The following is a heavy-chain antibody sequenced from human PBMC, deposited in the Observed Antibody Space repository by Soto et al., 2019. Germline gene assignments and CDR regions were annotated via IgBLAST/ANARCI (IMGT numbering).Heavy chain of an antibody. CDR1: GFTFSSYW. Sequence: GGSLRLSCAASGFTFSSYWMIWVRQAPGKGLEWVANIKPDGSQKWYVDSVKGRFTISRDNAKKSLYLQMNSLRADDTAVYYCARGDYYDSSGPFSDAFDIWGQGTMVTVSS. CDR3: ARGDYYDSSGPFSDAFDI. V-gene: IGHV3-7*04. CDR2: IKPDGSQK. J-gene: IGHJ3*02. D-gene: IGHD3-22*01.